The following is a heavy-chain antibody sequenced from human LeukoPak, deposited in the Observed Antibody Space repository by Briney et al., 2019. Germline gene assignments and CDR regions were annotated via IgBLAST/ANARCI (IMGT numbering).Heavy chain of an antibody. CDR1: GGTFSSYA. Sequence: VASVKVSCKASGGTFSSYAISWVRQAPGQGLEWMGGIIPIFGTANYAQKFQGRVTITADKSTSTAYMELSSLRSEDTAVYYCARDGRGSRSSWFDPWGQGTLVIVSS. D-gene: IGHD3-10*01. CDR2: IIPIFGTA. V-gene: IGHV1-69*06. J-gene: IGHJ5*02. CDR3: ARDGRGSRSSWFDP.